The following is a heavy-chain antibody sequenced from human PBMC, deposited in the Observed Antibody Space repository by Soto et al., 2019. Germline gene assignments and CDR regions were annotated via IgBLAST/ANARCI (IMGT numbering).Heavy chain of an antibody. J-gene: IGHJ4*02. Sequence: QVQLQESGPGLVKPSETLSLTCTVSGGSISSFYWTWIRQPPGKGLEWVGYVYYSGTTNYNPSLRSRVTTSVDTSTKQFSLKLSSVTAADTAVYYCASRGYRYGYFDYWGQGTLVTVSS. CDR2: VYYSGTT. CDR1: GGSISSFY. V-gene: IGHV4-59*08. D-gene: IGHD5-18*01. CDR3: ASRGYRYGYFDY.